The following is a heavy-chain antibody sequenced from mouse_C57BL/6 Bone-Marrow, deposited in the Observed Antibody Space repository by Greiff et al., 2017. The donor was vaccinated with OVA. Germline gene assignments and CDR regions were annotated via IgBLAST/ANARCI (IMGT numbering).Heavy chain of an antibody. CDR2: ISSGGSYT. D-gene: IGHD3-3*01. CDR3: ARGGHWYFDV. V-gene: IGHV5-6*01. CDR1: GFTFSSYG. J-gene: IGHJ1*03. Sequence: EVKLMESGGDLVKPGGSLKLSCAASGFTFSSYGMSWVRQTPDKRLEWVATISSGGSYTYYPDSVKGRFTISRDNAKNTLYLQMSSLKSEDTAMYYCARGGHWYFDVWGTGTTVTVSS.